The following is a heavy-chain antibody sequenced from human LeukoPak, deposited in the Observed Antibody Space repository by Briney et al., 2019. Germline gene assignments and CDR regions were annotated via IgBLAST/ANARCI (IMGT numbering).Heavy chain of an antibody. D-gene: IGHD6-13*01. V-gene: IGHV3-23*01. CDR3: TKVRSGSSSWALRVFDY. Sequence: GGSLRLSCAVSGFTFSSEAMGWVRRLPGGGLEWVSTISPAGGTTYYAESMKGRFTISRDNPKSTLYLQMNSLRVEDTAVYYCTKVRSGSSSWALRVFDYWGQGALVTVSS. J-gene: IGHJ4*02. CDR2: ISPAGGTT. CDR1: GFTFSSEA.